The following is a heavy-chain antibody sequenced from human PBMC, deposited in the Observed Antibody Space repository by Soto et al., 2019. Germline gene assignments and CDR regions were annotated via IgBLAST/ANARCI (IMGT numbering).Heavy chain of an antibody. CDR3: ARGVDTAKAGL. Sequence: VQLVESGGGLMQPGGSLRLSCAASGFTVSRHHMTWVRQAPGRGPEWVSTIYLAGSTFYADSVKGRFTISRDTSKNMLYLQMNNLRAEDTAVYYCARGVDTAKAGLWGQGTLVTVSS. CDR1: GFTVSRHH. V-gene: IGHV3-53*01. D-gene: IGHD5-18*01. CDR2: IYLAGST. J-gene: IGHJ4*02.